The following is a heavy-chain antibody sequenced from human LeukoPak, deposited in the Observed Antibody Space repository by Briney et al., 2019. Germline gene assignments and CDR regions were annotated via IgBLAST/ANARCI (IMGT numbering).Heavy chain of an antibody. Sequence: GGSLRLSCAASGFTFSSYSMNWVRQAPGKGPEWVSSISSSSSYIYYADSVKGRFTISRDNAKNSLYLQMNSLRAEDTAVYYCASAHSSTWYYFNYWGQGTLVTVSS. V-gene: IGHV3-21*06. D-gene: IGHD2/OR15-2a*01. CDR1: GFTFSSYS. J-gene: IGHJ4*02. CDR2: ISSSSSYI. CDR3: ASAHSSTWYYFNY.